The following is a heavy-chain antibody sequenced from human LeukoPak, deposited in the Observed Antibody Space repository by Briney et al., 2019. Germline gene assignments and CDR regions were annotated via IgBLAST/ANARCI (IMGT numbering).Heavy chain of an antibody. CDR2: ISYDGSYK. J-gene: IGHJ3*02. CDR3: TVFHI. V-gene: IGHV3-30*03. Sequence: PGGSLRLSCAASGFTFNNYGIHWVRQAPGKGLEWVAVISYDGSYKYYADSVRGRFTISRDNSKNTLYLQMNSLRAEDTAVYYCTVFHIWGQGTMVTVSS. CDR1: GFTFNNYG.